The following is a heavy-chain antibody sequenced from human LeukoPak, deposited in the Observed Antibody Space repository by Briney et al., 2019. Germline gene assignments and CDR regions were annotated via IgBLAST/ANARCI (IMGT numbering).Heavy chain of an antibody. J-gene: IGHJ3*02. V-gene: IGHV4-59*01. CDR3: ARGGYNWNDGGDAFDI. D-gene: IGHD1-20*01. CDR1: SGSITSYY. Sequence: SETLSLTCSVSSGSITSYYWSWLRQPPGKVLEWIGYIYYSGSTNYNPSVKSRVTISVDTSKNQFSLKLSSVTAADTAVYYCARGGYNWNDGGDAFDIWGQGTMVTVSS. CDR2: IYYSGST.